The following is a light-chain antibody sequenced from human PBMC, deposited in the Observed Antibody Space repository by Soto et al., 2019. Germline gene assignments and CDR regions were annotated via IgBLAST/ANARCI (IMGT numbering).Light chain of an antibody. J-gene: IGKJ5*01. CDR1: QSISSY. CDR2: AAS. Sequence: DIQMTQSPASLSASVGDRVTITCRASQSISSYLNWYHQKTGKAPDLLIYAASRLQSGVPSRFSGSGYGTDFSLTITGLQPEDSATYHCQQNNSIPITFGQGTRLEIK. CDR3: QQNNSIPIT. V-gene: IGKV1-39*01.